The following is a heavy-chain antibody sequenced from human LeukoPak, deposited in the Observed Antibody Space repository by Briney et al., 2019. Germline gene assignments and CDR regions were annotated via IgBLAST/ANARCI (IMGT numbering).Heavy chain of an antibody. CDR2: ISSYNGNT. D-gene: IGHD6-19*01. J-gene: IGHJ4*02. V-gene: IGHV1-18*01. CDR1: GYTFTDSG. CDR3: ARGIAVAGTGDY. Sequence: ASVKVSCKTSGYTFTDSGISWVRQAPGLGLEWMGWISSYNGNTHYAQKLQGRVTMTTDTSTRTVYMELRSLRSDDTAMYYCARGIAVAGTGDYWGQGTLVTVSS.